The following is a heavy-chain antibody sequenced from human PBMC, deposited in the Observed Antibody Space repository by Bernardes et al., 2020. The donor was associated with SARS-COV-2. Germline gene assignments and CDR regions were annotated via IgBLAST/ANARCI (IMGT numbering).Heavy chain of an antibody. CDR3: GSGGSTISY. V-gene: IGHV3-74*03. CDR2: INSDGSGT. CDR1: GFTFSSYW. D-gene: IGHD3-9*01. J-gene: IGHJ4*02. Sequence: GSLRLSCAASGFTFSSYWMHWVRQAPGKGLVWVSRINSDGSGTMYADSVKGRFTMSRDNAKNTLYLQMNSLRAEDTAVYYCGSGGSTISYWGQGTLVTVSS.